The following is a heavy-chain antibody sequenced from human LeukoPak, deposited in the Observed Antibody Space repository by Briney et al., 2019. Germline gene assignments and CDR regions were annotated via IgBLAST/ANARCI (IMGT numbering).Heavy chain of an antibody. CDR3: ARDCGGGSCYSY. J-gene: IGHJ4*02. D-gene: IGHD2-15*01. Sequence: GASVKVSCKASGYTFTDYYMHWVRQAPGQGLEWIGRINPDSGGTNYAQKFQGRVTMTRDTSISTAYMELSRLRSDDTAVYYCARDCGGGSCYSYWGQGTLVTVSS. CDR2: INPDSGGT. V-gene: IGHV1-2*06. CDR1: GYTFTDYY.